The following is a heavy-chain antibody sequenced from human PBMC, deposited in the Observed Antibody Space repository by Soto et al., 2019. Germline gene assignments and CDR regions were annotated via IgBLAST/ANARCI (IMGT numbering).Heavy chain of an antibody. J-gene: IGHJ5*02. CDR2: INHSGST. CDR3: ARRSAAGP. V-gene: IGHV4-34*01. CDR1: GGSVSGYY. D-gene: IGHD6-25*01. Sequence: QVQLQQWGAGLLKPSETLSLTCAVYGGSVSGYYCSWIRKPPGKGLEWIGEINHSGSTNYNPSLKSRVTISVDTSKNQFSLKLSSVTAADTAVYYCARRSAAGPWGQGTLVTVSS.